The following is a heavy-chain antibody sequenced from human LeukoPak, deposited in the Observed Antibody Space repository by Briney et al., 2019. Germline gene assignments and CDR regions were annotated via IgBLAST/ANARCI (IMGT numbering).Heavy chain of an antibody. V-gene: IGHV4-39*07. Sequence: SETLSLTCTVSGVSISSSNSYWGWIRQPPGKGLEWIGSIYYSGNTYYNASLKSQVSISIDTSKNQFSLKLSSVTAADTAVYYCARGGVVVPAAMGVRKAFDIWGQGTMVTVSS. CDR1: GVSISSSNSY. CDR2: IYYSGNT. J-gene: IGHJ3*02. CDR3: ARGGVVVPAAMGVRKAFDI. D-gene: IGHD2-2*01.